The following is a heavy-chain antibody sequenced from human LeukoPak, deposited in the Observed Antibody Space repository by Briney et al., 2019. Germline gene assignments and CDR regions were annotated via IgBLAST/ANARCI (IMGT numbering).Heavy chain of an antibody. CDR3: ARGRSTWIQLSY. J-gene: IGHJ4*02. Sequence: SETLSLTCAVYGGSFSGYYWSWIRQPPGKGLEWIGEINHSGSTNYNPSLKSRVTISVDTSKNQFSLKLSSVTAADTAVYYCARGRSTWIQLSYWGQGTLVTVSS. CDR2: INHSGST. V-gene: IGHV4-34*01. CDR1: GGSFSGYY. D-gene: IGHD5-18*01.